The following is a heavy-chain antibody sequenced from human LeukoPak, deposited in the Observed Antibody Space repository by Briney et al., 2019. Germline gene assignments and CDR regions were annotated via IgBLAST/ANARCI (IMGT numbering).Heavy chain of an antibody. CDR1: GGSFSGYY. J-gene: IGHJ4*02. Sequence: SETLSLTCAVYGGSFSGYYWSWIRQPPGKGLEWIGYIYYSGSTYYNPSLKSRVTISVDTSKNQFSLKLSSVTAADTAVYYCASVSGSYYGYWGQGTLVTVSS. D-gene: IGHD1-26*01. V-gene: IGHV4-30-4*08. CDR3: ASVSGSYYGY. CDR2: IYYSGST.